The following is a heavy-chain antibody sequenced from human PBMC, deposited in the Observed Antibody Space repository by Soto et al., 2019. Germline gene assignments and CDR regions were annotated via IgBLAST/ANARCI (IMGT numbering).Heavy chain of an antibody. V-gene: IGHV3-7*04. Sequence: EVQLVESGGGLVQPGGSLRLSCAASGFTFSSYWMSWVRQAPGKGLEWVANIKQDGSEKYYVDSVKGRFTISRDNAKNSLYLQMNSLRAEDTAVYYCARGFLEWLSQWTFDYWGQGTLVTVSS. CDR2: IKQDGSEK. D-gene: IGHD3-3*01. CDR1: GFTFSSYW. CDR3: ARGFLEWLSQWTFDY. J-gene: IGHJ4*02.